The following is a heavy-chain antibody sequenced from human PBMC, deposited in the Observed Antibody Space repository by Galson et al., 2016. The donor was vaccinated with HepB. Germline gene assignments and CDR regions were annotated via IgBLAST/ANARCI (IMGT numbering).Heavy chain of an antibody. V-gene: IGHV6-1*01. CDR1: GDSVSSDSAA. CDR2: IYYRSTRHN. CDR3: ARVVAATSRPFYHGLDV. Sequence: CAISGDSVSSDSAAWTWVRQSPSRGLEYLGRIYYRSTRHNDYAVSVKSRVTIEPDTPKNQFSVHLKDVTPEDTAVYYCARVVAATSRPFYHGLDVWGQGTAVTVSS. D-gene: IGHD6-19*01. J-gene: IGHJ6*02.